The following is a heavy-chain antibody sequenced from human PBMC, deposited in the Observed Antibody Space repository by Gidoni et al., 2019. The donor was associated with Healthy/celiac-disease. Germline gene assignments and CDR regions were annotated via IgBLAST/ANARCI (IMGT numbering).Heavy chain of an antibody. V-gene: IGHV4-39*07. CDR1: GGPLSSSSYY. D-gene: IGHD3-22*01. J-gene: IGHJ5*02. CDR2: IYYSGST. Sequence: QLQLQESGPGLVKPSETLSLTCTVAGGPLSSSSYYWGWIRQPPGKGLEWIGSIYYSGSTYYNPSLKSRVTISVDTSKNQFSLKLSSVTAADTAVYYCARANYDDLGWFDPWGQGTLVTVSS. CDR3: ARANYDDLGWFDP.